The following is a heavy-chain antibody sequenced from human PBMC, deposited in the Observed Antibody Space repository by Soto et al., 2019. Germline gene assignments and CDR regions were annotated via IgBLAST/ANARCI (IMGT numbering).Heavy chain of an antibody. Sequence: ASVKVSCKVSGYTLTELSMHWVRQAPGKGLEWMGGFDPEDGETIYAQKFQGRVTMTEDTSTDTAYMELSSLRSEDTAVYYCATSSNFYGDYYFDYWGQGTLVTVSS. CDR1: GYTLTELS. CDR3: ATSSNFYGDYYFDY. V-gene: IGHV1-24*01. D-gene: IGHD4-17*01. CDR2: FDPEDGET. J-gene: IGHJ4*02.